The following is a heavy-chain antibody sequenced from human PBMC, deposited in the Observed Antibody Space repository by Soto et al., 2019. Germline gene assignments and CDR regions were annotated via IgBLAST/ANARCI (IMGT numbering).Heavy chain of an antibody. D-gene: IGHD5-18*01. J-gene: IGHJ6*02. CDR2: VGPGGYS. V-gene: IGHV4-34*01. CDR1: DVSLNTYY. Sequence: VQLQQWGAGLLKPSETLSLTCSVSDVSLNTYYRGWIRQAPGKGLEWIGEVGPGGYSNYAPSLKMRVDMSADTSKIEFSLNLTSATAADTGLYFCASGTGRYTPGYGFDICSQGTTVTVS. CDR3: ASGTGRYTPGYGFDI.